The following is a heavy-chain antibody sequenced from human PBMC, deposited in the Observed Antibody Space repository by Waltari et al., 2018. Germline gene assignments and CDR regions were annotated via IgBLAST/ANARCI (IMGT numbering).Heavy chain of an antibody. Sequence: QVQLQQWGAGLLKPSETLSLTCAVYGGSFSGYYWSWIRQPPGKGLEWIGEINHSGSTNYNPSLKSRVTISVDTSKNQFSLKLSSVTAADTAVYYCARGNRYSSGWYYFDYWGQGTLVTVSS. CDR3: ARGNRYSSGWYYFDY. J-gene: IGHJ4*02. D-gene: IGHD6-19*01. V-gene: IGHV4-34*01. CDR2: INHSGST. CDR1: GGSFSGYY.